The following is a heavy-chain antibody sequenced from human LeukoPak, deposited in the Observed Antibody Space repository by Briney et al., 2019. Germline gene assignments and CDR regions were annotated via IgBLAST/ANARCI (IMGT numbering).Heavy chain of an antibody. CDR3: AKALGKYTTSAFDI. CDR2: ISWNSGSI. V-gene: IGHV3-9*01. D-gene: IGHD1-1*01. Sequence: GGSLRLSCAASGFIFDDYAMHWVRQAPGQGLEWVSGISWNSGSINYADSVKGRFTISRENAKNSLYLQMNSLRTEDTAWYYCAKALGKYTTSAFDIWGQGTMVTVSS. J-gene: IGHJ3*02. CDR1: GFIFDDYA.